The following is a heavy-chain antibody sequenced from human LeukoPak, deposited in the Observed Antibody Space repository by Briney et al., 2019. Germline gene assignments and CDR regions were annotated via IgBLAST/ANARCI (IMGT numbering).Heavy chain of an antibody. CDR1: GYTFTGYY. V-gene: IGHV1-2*02. D-gene: IGHD3-10*01. CDR3: ARDRITMVRGANGSWFDP. Sequence: GASVKVSCKASGYTFTGYYMHWVRQAPGQGLEWMGWINPNSGGTNYAQKFQGRVTTTRDTSISTAYMELSRPRSDDTAVYYCARDRITMVRGANGSWFDPWGQGTLVTVSS. J-gene: IGHJ5*02. CDR2: INPNSGGT.